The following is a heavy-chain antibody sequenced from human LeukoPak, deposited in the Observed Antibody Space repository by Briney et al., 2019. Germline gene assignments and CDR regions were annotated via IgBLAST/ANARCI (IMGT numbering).Heavy chain of an antibody. CDR2: IYYSGST. J-gene: IGHJ3*02. D-gene: IGHD6-19*01. CDR3: ARDLGGAVAGRPGDAFDI. CDR1: GGSISSYY. V-gene: IGHV4-59*01. Sequence: SETLSLTCTVSGGSISSYYWSWIRQPPGKGLEWIGYIYYSGSTNYNPSLKSRVTISVDTSKNQFSLKLSSVTAADTAVYYCARDLGGAVAGRPGDAFDIWGQGTLVTVSS.